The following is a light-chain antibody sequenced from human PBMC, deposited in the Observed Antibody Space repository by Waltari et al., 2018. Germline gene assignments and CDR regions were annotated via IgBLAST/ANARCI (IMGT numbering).Light chain of an antibody. V-gene: IGLV2-14*01. CDR1: SSDVGGHNY. CDR2: GVS. Sequence: QSALTQPASVSGSPGQSITISCTGTSSDVGGHNYVSWYQHNPGKAPKLMIFGVSNRPSGVSNRYSGSKSGNTASLTISGLQAEDEADYYCSSYTSSSTYVVFGGGTKLTVL. CDR3: SSYTSSSTYVV. J-gene: IGLJ2*01.